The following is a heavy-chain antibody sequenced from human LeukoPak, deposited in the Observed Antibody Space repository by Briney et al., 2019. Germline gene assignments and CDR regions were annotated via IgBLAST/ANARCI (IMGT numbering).Heavy chain of an antibody. CDR2: ISGNGGAT. D-gene: IGHD3-22*01. V-gene: IGHV3-23*01. J-gene: IGHJ4*02. CDR1: GFTFGTYA. Sequence: GGPLRLSCAASGFTFGTYAMSWVRQAPGKGLEWVSAISGNGGATYYADSVKGRFTISRDNSKNTLHLQMNSLRAEDTALYYCAKATTAIVVDNFFDYWGQGTLVSVSS. CDR3: AKATTAIVVDNFFDY.